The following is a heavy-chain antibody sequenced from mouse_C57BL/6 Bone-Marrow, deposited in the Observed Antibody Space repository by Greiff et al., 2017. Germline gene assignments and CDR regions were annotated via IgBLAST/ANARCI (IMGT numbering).Heavy chain of an antibody. CDR3: ARKAHYYGSTFDY. J-gene: IGHJ2*01. CDR1: GYTFTSYW. CDR2: IHPNSGST. Sequence: QVQLQQSGAELVKPGASVKLSCKASGYTFTSYWMHWVKQRPGQGLEWIGMIHPNSGSTNYNEKFKSKDTLTVDKSSSTAYMQLSSLTSEDSAVXYCARKAHYYGSTFDYWGQGTTLTVSS. D-gene: IGHD1-1*01. V-gene: IGHV1-64*01.